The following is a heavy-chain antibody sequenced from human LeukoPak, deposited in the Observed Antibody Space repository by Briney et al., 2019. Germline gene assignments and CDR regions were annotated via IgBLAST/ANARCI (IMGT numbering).Heavy chain of an antibody. V-gene: IGHV3-7*01. CDR3: AKDATYYYDSSAFDY. CDR1: GFTLSSYW. D-gene: IGHD3-22*01. Sequence: PGGSLRLSCAASGFTLSSYWMSWVRQAPGKGLEWVANINQDVSEINYVDSVKGRFTISRDNSKNTLYLQMNSLRAEDTAVYYCAKDATYYYDSSAFDYWGQGTLVTVSS. J-gene: IGHJ4*02. CDR2: INQDVSEI.